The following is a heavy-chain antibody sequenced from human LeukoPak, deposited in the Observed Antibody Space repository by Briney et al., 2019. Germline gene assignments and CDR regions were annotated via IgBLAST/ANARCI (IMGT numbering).Heavy chain of an antibody. CDR1: GGSISSYY. Sequence: SETLSLTRTVSGGSISSYYWSWIRQPPGKGLEWIGYIYYSGSTNYNPSLKSRVTISVDTSKNQFSLKLSSVTAADTAVYYCARGGYGSGSPIDYWGQGTLVTVSS. D-gene: IGHD3-10*01. V-gene: IGHV4-59*01. CDR3: ARGGYGSGSPIDY. CDR2: IYYSGST. J-gene: IGHJ4*02.